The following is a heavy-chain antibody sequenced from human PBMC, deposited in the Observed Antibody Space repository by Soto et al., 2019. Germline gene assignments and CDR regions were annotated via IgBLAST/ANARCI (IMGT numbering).Heavy chain of an antibody. V-gene: IGHV4-59*01. CDR2: MGYNGYT. Sequence: SETLSLSCTISGGPMSNYYCSCFRQPPGEGLEWIGYMGYNGYTTYNPSLKSRVTISVDASKSQFYLKLRSVTAADTAVYYCARGMAEEQIFYYFDYWGQGALVTVSS. CDR3: ARGMAEEQIFYYFDY. D-gene: IGHD3-9*01. J-gene: IGHJ4*02. CDR1: GGPMSNYY.